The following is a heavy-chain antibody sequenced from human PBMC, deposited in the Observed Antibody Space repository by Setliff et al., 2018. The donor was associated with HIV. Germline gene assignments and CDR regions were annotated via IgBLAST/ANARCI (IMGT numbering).Heavy chain of an antibody. CDR1: GGSIWNYY. V-gene: IGHV4-59*01. CDR3: ARGDGTKYYYYYYMDV. J-gene: IGHJ6*03. CDR2: ISSGST. Sequence: SETLSLTCTVSGGSIWNYYWSWIRQPPGKGLEWIGYISSGSTNYNPSLKSRAAISVDTSKNQISLKLSSVTAADTAVYYCARGDGTKYYYYYYMDVWGKGTTVTVSS. D-gene: IGHD1-7*01.